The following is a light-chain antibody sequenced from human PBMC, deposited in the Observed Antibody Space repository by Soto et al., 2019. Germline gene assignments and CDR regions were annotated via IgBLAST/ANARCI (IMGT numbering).Light chain of an antibody. V-gene: IGKV3-15*01. CDR3: QQYKNWPLT. CDR2: GAS. CDR1: QSVSSN. Sequence: EIMMAQSPATLSVSPGGRATLSFRASQSVSSNLAWYQQKPGQAPRFLIYGASTRATGIPARFSGSGSGTEFTLTISSLQSEDFAVYYCQQYKNWPLTFGGGTKVDIK. J-gene: IGKJ4*01.